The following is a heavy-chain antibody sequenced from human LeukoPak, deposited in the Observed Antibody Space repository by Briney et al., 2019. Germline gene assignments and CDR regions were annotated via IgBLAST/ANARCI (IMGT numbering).Heavy chain of an antibody. CDR1: GGSISSGGYS. J-gene: IGHJ4*02. CDR2: IYHSGST. CDR3: ASSRQGWLRDYFDY. Sequence: SQTLSLTCAVSGGSISSGGYSWSWIRQPPGKGLEWIGYIYHSGSTYYNPSLKSRVTISVDRSKNQFSLKLSSVTAADTAVYYCASSRQGWLRDYFDYWGQGTLVTVSS. V-gene: IGHV4-30-2*01. D-gene: IGHD5-12*01.